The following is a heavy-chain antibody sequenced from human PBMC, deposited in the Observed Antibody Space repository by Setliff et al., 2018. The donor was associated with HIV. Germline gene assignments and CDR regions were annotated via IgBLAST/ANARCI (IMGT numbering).Heavy chain of an antibody. V-gene: IGHV3-30*04. Sequence: GGSLRLSCAASEFPFSSHTMHWVRQAPGKGLEWVGVISYDGRNKYYADSVRGRFTISRDSSKNTLYLQMNSLRGEDTAVYFCARPTNIDTLYYGSQSFYMYYYGMDVWGQGTTVTVSS. CDR3: ARPTNIDTLYYGSQSFYMYYYGMDV. CDR1: EFPFSSHT. J-gene: IGHJ6*02. CDR2: ISYDGRNK. D-gene: IGHD3-10*01.